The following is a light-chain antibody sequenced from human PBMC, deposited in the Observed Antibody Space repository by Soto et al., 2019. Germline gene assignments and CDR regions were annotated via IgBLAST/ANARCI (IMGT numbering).Light chain of an antibody. CDR3: QQYSGSPT. V-gene: IGKV3-20*01. CDR1: QNIIDNY. CDR2: AAS. Sequence: EVVLTQSPGTLSLSPGERATLSCRASQNIIDNYLAWFQQKPGQAPRLLISAASSRATGIPDRFSGSGSGTDFTLTINRLQPEDFAMYYCQQYSGSPTVGEGTKVDIK. J-gene: IGKJ4*01.